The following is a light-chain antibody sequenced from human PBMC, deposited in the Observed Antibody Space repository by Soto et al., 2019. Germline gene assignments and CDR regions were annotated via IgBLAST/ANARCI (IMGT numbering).Light chain of an antibody. CDR1: SSNIGASYD. CDR3: CSYAGSITFT. Sequence: QAVVTQPPSVSGAPGQRVTISCTGSSSNIGASYDVHWYQQLPGTAPKLIIYATRKRPSGVSNRYSGSKSGNTASLTISGLQAEDEANYYCCSYAGSITFTFGGGTKLTVL. CDR2: ATR. J-gene: IGLJ2*01. V-gene: IGLV1-40*01.